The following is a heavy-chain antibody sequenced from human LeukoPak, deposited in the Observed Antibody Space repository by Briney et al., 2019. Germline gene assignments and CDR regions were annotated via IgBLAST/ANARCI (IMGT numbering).Heavy chain of an antibody. CDR3: LWGGVVRGVIGAFDI. V-gene: IGHV3-23*01. Sequence: GGSLRLSCAASGFTFNSYAMSWVRQAPGKGLEWVSTISGSGGSTYYADSVKGRFTISRDNSKNTLYLQMNSLKTDDTAVYYCLWGGVVRGVIGAFDIWGQGTMVTVSS. J-gene: IGHJ3*02. CDR2: ISGSGGST. D-gene: IGHD3-10*01. CDR1: GFTFNSYA.